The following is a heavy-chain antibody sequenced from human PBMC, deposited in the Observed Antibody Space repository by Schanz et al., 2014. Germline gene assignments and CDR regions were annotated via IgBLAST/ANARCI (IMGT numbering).Heavy chain of an antibody. CDR1: GGTFNSYT. D-gene: IGHD5-12*01. V-gene: IGHV1-69*08. J-gene: IGHJ6*02. CDR2: IIPSLGLA. Sequence: QVQLVQSGAEVKKPGSSMKVSCKASGGTFNSYTINWVRQAPGQGLEWMGRIIPSLGLAKYEQKFQDKVTITADTSASTAYMELTSLRSEDTAVYFCARDLTVDTGYVVHYYYYGMDVWGQGTTVTVSS. CDR3: ARDLTVDTGYVVHYYYYGMDV.